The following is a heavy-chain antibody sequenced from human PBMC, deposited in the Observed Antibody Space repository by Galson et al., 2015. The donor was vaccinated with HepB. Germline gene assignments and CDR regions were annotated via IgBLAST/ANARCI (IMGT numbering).Heavy chain of an antibody. CDR3: AKGTAGSGFY. Sequence: SLRLSCAASGFTFSSYAMSWVRQAPGKGLEWVSGLSSSGGSTYYADSVKGCFTISRDNSKNTLYLQMNSLTVEDTAVYYCAKGTAGSGFYWGQGTLVTVSS. V-gene: IGHV3-23*01. J-gene: IGHJ4*02. D-gene: IGHD3-10*01. CDR2: LSSSGGST. CDR1: GFTFSSYA.